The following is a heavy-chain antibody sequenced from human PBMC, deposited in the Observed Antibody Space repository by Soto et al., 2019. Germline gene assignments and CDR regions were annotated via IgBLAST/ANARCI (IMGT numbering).Heavy chain of an antibody. J-gene: IGHJ4*02. V-gene: IGHV3-74*01. Sequence: EVQLVESGGDLVQPGGSLRLSCAASGFAFSSYWMHWVRQAPGEGLVWVSRIDTDGSSTSYEDSVKGRFTISRDNAKNNLYLQMKSLKTEDTAMYYCARQASFEYRGRGTLVTVSS. CDR2: IDTDGSST. CDR3: ARQASFEY. CDR1: GFAFSSYW.